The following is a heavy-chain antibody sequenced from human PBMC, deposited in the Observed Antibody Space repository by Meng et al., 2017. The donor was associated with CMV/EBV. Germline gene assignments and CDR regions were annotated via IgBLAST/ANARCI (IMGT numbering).Heavy chain of an antibody. CDR1: GYSFTSYW. V-gene: IGHV5-51*01. CDR2: IYPGDADT. Sequence: MVSCKGSGYSFTSYWLGWVRQMPGKGLEWRGIIYPGDADTRYSPSFQGQVTISADKSISTAYLQWSSLKASETAMYYCARHGQQLDGRDYYDYGMDVWGQGTTVTVSS. CDR3: ARHGQQLDGRDYYDYGMDV. J-gene: IGHJ6*02. D-gene: IGHD6-13*01.